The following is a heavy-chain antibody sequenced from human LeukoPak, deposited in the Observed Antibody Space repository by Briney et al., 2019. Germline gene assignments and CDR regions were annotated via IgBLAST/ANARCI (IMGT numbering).Heavy chain of an antibody. CDR2: IRYDGSNK. CDR3: AKDHEHSSSSDFDY. D-gene: IGHD6-6*01. Sequence: PGGSLRLSCAASGFTFSSYAMHWVRQAPGKGLEWVAFIRYDGSNKYYADSVKGRFTISRDNSKNTLYLQMNSLRAEDTAVYYCAKDHEHSSSSDFDYWGQGTLVTVSS. V-gene: IGHV3-30*02. CDR1: GFTFSSYA. J-gene: IGHJ4*02.